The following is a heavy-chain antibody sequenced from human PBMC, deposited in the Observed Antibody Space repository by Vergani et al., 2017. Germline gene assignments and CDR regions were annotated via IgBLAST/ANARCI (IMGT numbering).Heavy chain of an antibody. J-gene: IGHJ6*03. Sequence: QVQLQESGPGLVKPSETLSLPCTVSGGSISSYYWRWIRQPPGKGLEWIGYIYYSGSTNYNPSLKSRVTISVDTSKNQFSLELSSVTAADTAVYYCARVAGSIVVVPAGFYMDVWGKGP. CDR1: GGSISSYY. CDR2: IYYSGST. D-gene: IGHD2-2*01. CDR3: ARVAGSIVVVPAGFYMDV. V-gene: IGHV4-59*01.